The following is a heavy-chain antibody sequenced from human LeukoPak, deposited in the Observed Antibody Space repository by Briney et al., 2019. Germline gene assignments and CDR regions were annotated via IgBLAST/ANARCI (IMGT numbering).Heavy chain of an antibody. CDR3: ARLYHDFWSGYFGSGGYYYGMDV. V-gene: IGHV3-74*01. CDR2: ISSDGTDT. Sequence: GGSLRLSCAASGVPFTSYWMHWVRQAPGKGLVWVSRISSDGTDTTYAASVKGRFTISRDNAKNSLYLQMNSLRAEDTAVYYCARLYHDFWSGYFGSGGYYYGMDVWGQGTTVTVSS. J-gene: IGHJ6*02. D-gene: IGHD3-3*01. CDR1: GVPFTSYW.